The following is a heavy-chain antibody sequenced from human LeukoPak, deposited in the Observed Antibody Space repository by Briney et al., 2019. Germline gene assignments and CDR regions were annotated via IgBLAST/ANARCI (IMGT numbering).Heavy chain of an antibody. CDR1: GFTFSNAW. CDR3: TTDRGYYYDSSGYDFDY. J-gene: IGHJ4*02. D-gene: IGHD3-22*01. CDR2: IKSKTDGGTT. Sequence: PGGSLRLSCAASGFTFSNAWMSWVRQAPGKGLEWVGRIKSKTDGGTTDYAAPVKGRFTTSRDDSKNTLYLQMNSLKTEDTAVYYCTTDRGYYYDSSGYDFDYWGQGTLVTVSS. V-gene: IGHV3-15*01.